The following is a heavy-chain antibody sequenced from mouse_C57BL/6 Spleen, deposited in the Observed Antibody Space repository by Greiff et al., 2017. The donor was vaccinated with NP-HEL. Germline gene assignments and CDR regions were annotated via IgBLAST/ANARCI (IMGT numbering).Heavy chain of an antibody. CDR1: GYTFTSYW. CDR2: IDPSDSYT. Sequence: VQLQQPGAELVKPGASVKLSCKASGYTFTSYWMQWVKQRPGQGLEWIGEIDPSDSYTNYNQKFKGKATLTVDTSSSTAYMQLSSLTSEDSAVYYCARFYGNYPAWFAYWGQGTLVTVSA. V-gene: IGHV1-50*01. D-gene: IGHD2-1*01. J-gene: IGHJ3*01. CDR3: ARFYGNYPAWFAY.